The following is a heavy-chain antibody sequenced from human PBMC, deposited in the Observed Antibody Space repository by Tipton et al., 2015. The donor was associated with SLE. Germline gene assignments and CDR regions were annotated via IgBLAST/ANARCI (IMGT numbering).Heavy chain of an antibody. V-gene: IGHV4-61*02. Sequence: GLVKPSETLSLTCTVSGASISSGDYYWVWIRQPAGKGLEWIGRFYTSGRTNYNPSLKSRVTISVDTSKNQFSLKLSSVTAADTAVYYCARVPAYYYYYMDVWGKGTTVTVSS. J-gene: IGHJ6*03. CDR3: ARVPAYYYYYMDV. CDR1: GASISSGDYY. CDR2: FYTSGRT.